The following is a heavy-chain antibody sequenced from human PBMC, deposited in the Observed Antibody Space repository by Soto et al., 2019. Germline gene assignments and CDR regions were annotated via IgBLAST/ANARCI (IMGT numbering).Heavy chain of an antibody. Sequence: GVSVKVSCKASGYTFTNFHFNWVRQATGQGFELIGWMAPYSGDTGYAQKFQGRVTMTRNTSITTAYMEMISLTSDDTPVYYCAKGSPGPVEHWDQGTPSTVSS. D-gene: IGHD6-19*01. CDR1: GYTFTNFH. J-gene: IGHJ1*01. CDR2: MAPYSGDT. CDR3: AKGSPGPVEH. V-gene: IGHV1-8*01.